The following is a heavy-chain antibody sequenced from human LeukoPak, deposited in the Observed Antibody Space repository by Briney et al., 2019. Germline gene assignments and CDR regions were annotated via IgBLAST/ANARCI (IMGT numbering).Heavy chain of an antibody. J-gene: IGHJ3*02. V-gene: IGHV3-23*01. CDR2: ISGSGGST. Sequence: GRSLRLSCAASGFTFSNYAMNWVRQAPGKGLEWVSTISGSGGSTYYADSVKGRFTISRDNSKITLYLQMNSLRAEDTAVYYCAKDGYFDWLYDAFDIWGQGTMVTVSS. D-gene: IGHD3-9*01. CDR1: GFTFSNYA. CDR3: AKDGYFDWLYDAFDI.